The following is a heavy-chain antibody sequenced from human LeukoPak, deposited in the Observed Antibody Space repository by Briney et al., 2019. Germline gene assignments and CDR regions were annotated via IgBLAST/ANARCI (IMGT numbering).Heavy chain of an antibody. Sequence: ASVKVSFKASGYTFTGYDINWVRQATGQGLEWMGWMNPNSGNTGYAQKFQGRVTMTRNTSISTAYMELSSLRSEDTAVYYCARARLETYHDFWSGYYPFGMDVWGQGTTVTVSS. CDR1: GYTFTGYD. CDR2: MNPNSGNT. J-gene: IGHJ6*02. V-gene: IGHV1-8*01. D-gene: IGHD3-3*01. CDR3: ARARLETYHDFWSGYYPFGMDV.